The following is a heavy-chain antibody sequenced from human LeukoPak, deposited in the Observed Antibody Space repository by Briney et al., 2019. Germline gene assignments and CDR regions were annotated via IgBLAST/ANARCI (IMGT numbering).Heavy chain of an antibody. Sequence: GASVKVSCKASGYTFTGYYMHWVRQAPGQGLEWMGWINTNTGNPTYAQGFTGRFVFSLDTSVSTAYLQISSLKAEDTAVYYCAQDWGSGSFDYWGQGTLVTVSS. CDR3: AQDWGSGSFDY. CDR1: GYTFTGYY. J-gene: IGHJ4*02. D-gene: IGHD3-10*01. V-gene: IGHV7-4-1*02. CDR2: INTNTGNP.